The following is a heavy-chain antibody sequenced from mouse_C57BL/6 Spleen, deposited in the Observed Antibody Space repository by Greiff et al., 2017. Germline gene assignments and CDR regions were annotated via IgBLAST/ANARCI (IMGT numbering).Heavy chain of an antibody. CDR3: ARYYGRSSWYLDF. CDR2: INPTDSDT. Sequence: VQLQQPGPELVRPGSSVKISCKASGYTFTNYCMNWVKQRHIQGLEWIGNINPTDSDTNYNQKFKDKATLTVDQSSSTAYMKLCNLTSEDSAVYYGARYYGRSSWYLDFWGTGTTVTVSS. V-gene: IGHV1-52*01. CDR1: GYTFTNYC. D-gene: IGHD1-1*01. J-gene: IGHJ1*03.